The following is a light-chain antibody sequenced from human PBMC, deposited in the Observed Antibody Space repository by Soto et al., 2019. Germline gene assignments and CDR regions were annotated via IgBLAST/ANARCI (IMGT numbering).Light chain of an antibody. CDR2: EVN. J-gene: IGLJ1*01. CDR3: ASYTSISSLGV. V-gene: IGLV2-14*03. Sequence: QSALTQPASVSGSPGHSITISCTGTGSDIGSYKYVSWYQQHPGKAPKLIIFEVNNRTSGVSDRFSGSKSGNTASLLISGLQAEDEGDYYCASYTSISSLGVFGTGTKLTVL. CDR1: GSDIGSYKY.